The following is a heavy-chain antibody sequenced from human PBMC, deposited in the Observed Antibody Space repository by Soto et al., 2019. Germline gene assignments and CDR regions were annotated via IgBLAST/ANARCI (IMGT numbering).Heavy chain of an antibody. CDR1: GYTFTGYY. Sequence: ASVKVSCKASGYTFTGYYMHWVRQAPGQGLEWMGWINPNSGGTNYAQKFQGRVTMTRDTSISTAYMELRRLRYDDTAVYYCARGVRVVVVITGKGVDWFDPWGQGTLVTVSS. J-gene: IGHJ5*02. CDR3: ARGVRVVVVITGKGVDWFDP. D-gene: IGHD3-22*01. V-gene: IGHV1-2*02. CDR2: INPNSGGT.